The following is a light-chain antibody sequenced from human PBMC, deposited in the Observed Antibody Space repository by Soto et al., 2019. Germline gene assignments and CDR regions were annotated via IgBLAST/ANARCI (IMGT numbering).Light chain of an antibody. CDR1: SSNIGSNY. CDR2: RNN. Sequence: QSVLTQPPSASGTPGQRVTISCSGSSSNIGSNYVYWYQQLPGTAPKVLIYRNNQRPSGVPDRFSGSKSGTSASLAISGLRSEDEADYYCAAWDDSLSGSYVFGKGTKLTVI. V-gene: IGLV1-47*01. J-gene: IGLJ1*01. CDR3: AAWDDSLSGSYV.